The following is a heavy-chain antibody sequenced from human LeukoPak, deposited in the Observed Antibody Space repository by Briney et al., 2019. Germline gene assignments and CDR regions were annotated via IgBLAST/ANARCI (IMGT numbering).Heavy chain of an antibody. CDR1: GYTFTSYG. V-gene: IGHV1-18*01. D-gene: IGHD3-22*01. CDR3: ARDRRYYDSSGYSIFDY. Sequence: ASVKVSCKASGYTFTSYGISWARQAPGQGLEWMGWISAYNGNTNYAQKLQGRLTMTTDTSTSTAYMELRSLRSDDTAVYYCARDRRYYDSSGYSIFDYWGQGTLVTVSS. J-gene: IGHJ4*02. CDR2: ISAYNGNT.